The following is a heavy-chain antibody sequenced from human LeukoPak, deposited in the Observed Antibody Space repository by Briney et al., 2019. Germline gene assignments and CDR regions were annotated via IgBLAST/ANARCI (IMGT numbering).Heavy chain of an antibody. J-gene: IGHJ5*02. D-gene: IGHD3-3*01. CDR2: IIPIFGTA. CDR3: ARTVSYYDFWNGYDNWSDP. V-gene: IGHV1-69*13. Sequence: SVKVSCKASGGTFSSYAISWVRQAPGQGLEWMGGIIPIFGTANYAQKFQGRVTITADESTSTAYMELSSLRSEDTAVYYCARTVSYYDFWNGYDNWSDPWGQGTLVTVSS. CDR1: GGTFSSYA.